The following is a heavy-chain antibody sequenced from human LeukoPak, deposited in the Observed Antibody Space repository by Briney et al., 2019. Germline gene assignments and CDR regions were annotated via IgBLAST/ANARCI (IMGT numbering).Heavy chain of an antibody. J-gene: IGHJ6*03. CDR3: ARGHYYGSGSYYPPPYYYYYYMDV. V-gene: IGHV1-69*13. Sequence: SVKVSCKASGGTFSSYAISWVRQAPGQGLEWMGGIIPIFGTANYAQKFQGRVTITADESTSTAYMELSSLRSEDTAVYYCARGHYYGSGSYYPPPYYYYYYMDVWGKGTTVTVSS. D-gene: IGHD3-10*01. CDR1: GGTFSSYA. CDR2: IIPIFGTA.